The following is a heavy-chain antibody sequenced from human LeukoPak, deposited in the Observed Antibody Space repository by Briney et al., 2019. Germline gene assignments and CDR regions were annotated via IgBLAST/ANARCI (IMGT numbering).Heavy chain of an antibody. CDR1: GGSVTITNW. V-gene: IGHV4-4*02. CDR2: VHLSGRT. CDR3: AREGGPYRPLDY. Sequence: PSETLSLTCDVSGGSVTITNWWTWVRQPPGDGLEWIGEVHLSGRTNYNPSLESRVTLSVDMSENHISLKLTSVTAADTAVYYCAREGGPYRPLDYSGQGTLVTVSS. J-gene: IGHJ4*02.